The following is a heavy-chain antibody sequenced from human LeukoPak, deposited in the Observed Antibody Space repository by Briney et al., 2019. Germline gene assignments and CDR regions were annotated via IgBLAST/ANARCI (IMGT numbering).Heavy chain of an antibody. CDR1: GGTISRYY. Sequence: SETLSLTGTVSGGTISRYYWSWIRQSPGGGLERIRYIYSSGSTNSNPSVQSQVNISVDMSKNEFSLKLNSVTAADTAVYYCARHDSAVGALFIWGQGTLVTVSS. CDR2: IYSSGST. CDR3: ARHDSAVGALFI. V-gene: IGHV4-59*08. D-gene: IGHD1-26*01. J-gene: IGHJ4*02.